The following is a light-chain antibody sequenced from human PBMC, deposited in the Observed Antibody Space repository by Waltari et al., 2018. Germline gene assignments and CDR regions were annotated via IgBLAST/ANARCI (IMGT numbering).Light chain of an antibody. V-gene: IGLV2-23*01. CDR2: ENI. J-gene: IGLJ3*02. CDR1: TSDVGNYNL. Sequence: QSALTQPASVSGSPGQSITISCTGTTSDVGNYNLVSWYQQVPGRAPKLMIYENIRRPSDISHLFSGSKSGNTASLTISGLQAEDEADYYCCSFASSRTWVFGGGTKLTVL. CDR3: CSFASSRTWV.